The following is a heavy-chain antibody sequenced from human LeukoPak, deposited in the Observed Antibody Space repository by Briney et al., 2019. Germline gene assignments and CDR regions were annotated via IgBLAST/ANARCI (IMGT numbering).Heavy chain of an antibody. CDR1: GGSFSGHY. D-gene: IGHD3-9*01. J-gene: IGHJ4*01. CDR3: ARAIFYLDSKGWGPTDY. V-gene: IGHV4-34*12. Sequence: NPSETLSLTCAVSGGSFSGHYWGWIRQPPGQGLEWIGYIFNSGTTYYIPSLRSRVIISLDTSKNQFSLTLKSVTAADTAIYYCARAIFYLDSKGWGPTDYWGQGTLVTVSS. CDR2: IFNSGTT.